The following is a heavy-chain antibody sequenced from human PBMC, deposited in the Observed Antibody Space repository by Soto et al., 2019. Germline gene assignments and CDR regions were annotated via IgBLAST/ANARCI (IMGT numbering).Heavy chain of an antibody. Sequence: GGSLRLSCAASGFTFSSYSMNWVRQAPGKGLEWVSSISSSSSYIYYADSVKGRFTISRDNAKNSLYLQMNSLRAEDTAVYYCARVSQRFLEWSDAFDIWGQGTMVTVS. D-gene: IGHD3-3*01. CDR3: ARVSQRFLEWSDAFDI. V-gene: IGHV3-21*01. CDR1: GFTFSSYS. J-gene: IGHJ3*02. CDR2: ISSSSSYI.